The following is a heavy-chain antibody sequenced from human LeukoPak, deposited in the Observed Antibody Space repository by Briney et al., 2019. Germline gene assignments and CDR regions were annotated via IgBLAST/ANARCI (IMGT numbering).Heavy chain of an antibody. J-gene: IGHJ3*02. CDR2: INPSGGST. D-gene: IGHD5-18*01. V-gene: IGHV1-46*01. CDR3: ARATRIQLGLGGGAFDN. CDR1: GYTFTSYY. Sequence: ASVKVSCKASGYTFTSYYMRWVRQAPGRGLEWMGIINPSGGSTSYAQKFQGRVTMTRDTSTSTVYMELSSLRSEDPAGYYCARATRIQLGLGGGAFDNWGQGTMVTVSS.